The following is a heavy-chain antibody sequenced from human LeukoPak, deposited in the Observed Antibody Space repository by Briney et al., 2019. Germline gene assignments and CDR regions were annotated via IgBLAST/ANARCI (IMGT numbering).Heavy chain of an antibody. CDR1: GGSFSGHY. CDR3: ARGEAAGGSMDYMDV. CDR2: IHHSGTT. V-gene: IGHV4-34*01. J-gene: IGHJ6*03. D-gene: IGHD5-12*01. Sequence: SETLSLTCAVYGGSFSGHYWSWIRQPPGKGLEWIGEIHHSGTTNYNPSLKSRVTMSVDTSKNQFSLKLSSVTAADTALYYCARGEAAGGSMDYMDVWDTGAAVTVSS.